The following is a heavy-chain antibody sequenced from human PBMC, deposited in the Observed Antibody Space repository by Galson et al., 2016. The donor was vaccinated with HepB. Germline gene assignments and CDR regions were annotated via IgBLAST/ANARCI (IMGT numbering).Heavy chain of an antibody. J-gene: IGHJ4*02. Sequence: SVKVSCKASGYRFRDYDVSWVRQAPGQGLEWMGWMNPNTGNTGYEQRLRGRIDMTSDASINTAYMELHSLRSEDTAVYYCARAIRNQLLSEYWGQGTLITVSS. CDR1: GYRFRDYD. D-gene: IGHD1-14*01. V-gene: IGHV1-8*01. CDR2: MNPNTGNT. CDR3: ARAIRNQLLSEY.